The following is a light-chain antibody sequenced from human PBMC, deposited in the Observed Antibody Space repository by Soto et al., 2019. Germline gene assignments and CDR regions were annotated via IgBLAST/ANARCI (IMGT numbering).Light chain of an antibody. CDR1: QSGNSN. J-gene: IGKJ4*01. V-gene: IGKV3-15*01. CDR2: DAS. CDR3: QQYNFWPPLT. Sequence: EIVMTQSPATLSVSPGERATLSCRASQSGNSNLAWYRQKPGQAPRLLISDASTRATGVPARLSGSGSGTEFTLTISSLQSEDSGIYYCQQYNFWPPLTFGGGTKVEIK.